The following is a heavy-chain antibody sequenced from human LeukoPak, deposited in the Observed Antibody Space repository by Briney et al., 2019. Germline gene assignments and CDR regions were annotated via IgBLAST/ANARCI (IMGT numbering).Heavy chain of an antibody. V-gene: IGHV1-2*02. CDR3: ARERELGLND. J-gene: IGHJ4*02. CDR1: GHTFTVYY. Sequence: GASVKVSCKASGHTFTVYYIHGVRQAPGQGLEWMGWITLNSGDTKYAQKFQGRVAMTSDTSITTAYMELSRLKFDDTAMYYCARERELGLNDWGQGTLVTVSS. D-gene: IGHD7-27*01. CDR2: ITLNSGDT.